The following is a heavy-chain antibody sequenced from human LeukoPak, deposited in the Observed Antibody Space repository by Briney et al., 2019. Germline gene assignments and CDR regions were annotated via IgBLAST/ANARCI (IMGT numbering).Heavy chain of an antibody. D-gene: IGHD3-10*01. CDR3: ARDLSTTMVRGGPLDY. V-gene: IGHV3-48*04. J-gene: IGHJ4*02. CDR2: ISSSSSTI. Sequence: GGSLRLSCAASGFTFSTYSMNWVRQAPGKGLEWVSYISSSSSTIYYADSVKGRFTISRDNAKNSLYLQMNSLRAEDTAVYYCARDLSTTMVRGGPLDYWGQGTLVTVSS. CDR1: GFTFSTYS.